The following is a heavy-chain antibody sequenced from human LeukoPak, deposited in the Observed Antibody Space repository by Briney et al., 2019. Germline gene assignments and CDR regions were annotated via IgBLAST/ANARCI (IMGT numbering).Heavy chain of an antibody. CDR1: GFTFSSYA. V-gene: IGHV3-21*01. CDR2: ISSYNGDI. J-gene: IGHJ5*01. D-gene: IGHD4-23*01. CDR3: VRDADGGNSWFDS. Sequence: GGSLRLSCAASGFTFSSYAMSWVRQAPGKGLEWVSWISSYNGDIYYADSVRGRFTISRDNAKNSLYLQMNSLRAEDTAVYYCVRDADGGNSWFDSWGQGTLVTVSS.